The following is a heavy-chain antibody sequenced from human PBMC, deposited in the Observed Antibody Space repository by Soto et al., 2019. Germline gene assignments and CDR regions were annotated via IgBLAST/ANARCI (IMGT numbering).Heavy chain of an antibody. V-gene: IGHV1-69*01. CDR2: SIPIFGSA. CDR3: AAEGGFGGTRSPFDN. J-gene: IGHJ4*02. D-gene: IGHD2-15*01. Sequence: QVQLVQSGAEVKKPGSSVKVSCKASGGTFNNFAFNWVRQSPGQGLEWMGGSIPIFGSANYAQKFQGRVMLTAAGSTRTAYMELSSLRSEDTAIYYCAAEGGFGGTRSPFDNWGQGTLVTVSS. CDR1: GGTFNNFA.